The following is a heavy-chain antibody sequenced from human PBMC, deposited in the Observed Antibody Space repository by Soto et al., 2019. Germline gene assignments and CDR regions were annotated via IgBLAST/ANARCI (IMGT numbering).Heavy chain of an antibody. V-gene: IGHV4-4*07. Sequence: PSENLSLTSNVSGGSIRSNYWSWIRQPAGKALEWIGRIYTSGTTNYNPSLKSRATMLVDTSKNQFSLILSSVTAADTAVYYCAREGASGFGMDVWGQGSTFTVFS. CDR3: AREGASGFGMDV. J-gene: IGHJ6*02. CDR2: IYTSGTT. D-gene: IGHD1-26*01. CDR1: GGSIRSNY.